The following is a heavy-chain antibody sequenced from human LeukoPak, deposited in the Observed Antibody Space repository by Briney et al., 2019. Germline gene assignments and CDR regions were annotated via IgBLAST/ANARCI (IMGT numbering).Heavy chain of an antibody. CDR3: ARDSKNWSFDQ. D-gene: IGHD1-1*01. V-gene: IGHV3-33*01. CDR2: IWNDGSKQ. CDR1: GLSFRRYG. Sequence: GGSLRLSCVAPGLSFRRYGMHRGCPAPRRGLGWVAVIWNDGSKQYYADSGKARFPISRDNSKNTLHLQMNSLRADYPAVYYCARDSKNWSFDQWGQGTLVTVSS. J-gene: IGHJ4*02.